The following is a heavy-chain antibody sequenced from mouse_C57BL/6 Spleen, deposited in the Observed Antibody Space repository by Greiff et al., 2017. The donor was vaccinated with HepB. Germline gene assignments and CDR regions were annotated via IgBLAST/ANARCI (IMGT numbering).Heavy chain of an antibody. CDR1: GYTFTSYW. D-gene: IGHD2-1*01. CDR3: ARDYYGNYGGAMDY. Sequence: VQLQQPGAELVRPGSSVKLSCKASGYTFTSYWMHWVKQRPIQGLEWIGNIDPSDSETHYNQKFKDKATLTVDKSSSTAYMQLSSLTSEDSAVDYCARDYYGNYGGAMDYWGQVTSVTVSS. J-gene: IGHJ4*01. V-gene: IGHV1-52*01. CDR2: IDPSDSET.